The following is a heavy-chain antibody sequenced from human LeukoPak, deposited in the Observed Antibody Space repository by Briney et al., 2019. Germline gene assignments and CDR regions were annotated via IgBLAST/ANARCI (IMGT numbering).Heavy chain of an antibody. CDR1: GFTFDDYA. CDR3: VKGGCSSTSCRPDY. Sequence: GRSLRLSCAASGFTFDDYAIYWVRQAPGKGLEWVSGLSWNSNVIAYADSVKGRFTISRDNAKNSLFLQMNSLRAEDTALYYCVKGGCSSTSCRPDYWGQGTLVTVSS. J-gene: IGHJ4*02. CDR2: LSWNSNVI. D-gene: IGHD2-2*01. V-gene: IGHV3-9*01.